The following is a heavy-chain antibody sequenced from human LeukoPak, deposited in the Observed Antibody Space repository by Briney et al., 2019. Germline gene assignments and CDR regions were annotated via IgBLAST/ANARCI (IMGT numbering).Heavy chain of an antibody. Sequence: GGSLRLSCVGSGFTFSSYSMNWVRQAPGKGLEWVSYVSGSSNTIYYADSVKGRFTISRDNAKNSLYLQMNSLRAEDTAVYYCARDSSEEYSSSSDIDYWGQGTLVTVSS. D-gene: IGHD6-6*01. J-gene: IGHJ4*02. CDR1: GFTFSSYS. V-gene: IGHV3-48*04. CDR2: VSGSSNTI. CDR3: ARDSSEEYSSSSDIDY.